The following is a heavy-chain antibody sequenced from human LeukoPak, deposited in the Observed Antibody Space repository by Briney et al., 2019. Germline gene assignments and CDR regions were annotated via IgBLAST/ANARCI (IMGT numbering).Heavy chain of an antibody. V-gene: IGHV3-23*01. CDR2: ISGSGGGT. CDR3: AKEVSGTGDPYFDY. CDR1: GFTFSSYA. D-gene: IGHD7-27*01. J-gene: IGHJ4*02. Sequence: PGGSLRLSCAASGFTFSSYAMSWVRQAPGKGLEWVSAISGSGGGTYYADSMQGRFTISRDNSENTLYLQMNSLRAEDTALYYCAKEVSGTGDPYFDYWGQGTLVTVSS.